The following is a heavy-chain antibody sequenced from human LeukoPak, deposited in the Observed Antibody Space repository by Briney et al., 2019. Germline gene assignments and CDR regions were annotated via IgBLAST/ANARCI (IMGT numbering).Heavy chain of an antibody. CDR1: GYTFTGYY. Sequence: ASVKVSCKASGYTFTGYYMHWVRQAPGKGLEWMGWINPNSGGKNYTQKFQGRVTMTRDTSISTAYMELSRLRSDDTAVYYCARGPWKYYGPYYMYVWGKGTTVTISS. CDR3: ARGPWKYYGPYYMYV. J-gene: IGHJ6*03. CDR2: INPNSGGK. V-gene: IGHV1-2*02. D-gene: IGHD3-10*01.